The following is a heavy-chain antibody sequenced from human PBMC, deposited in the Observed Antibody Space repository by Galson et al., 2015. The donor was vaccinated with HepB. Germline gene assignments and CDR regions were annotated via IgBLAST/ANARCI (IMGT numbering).Heavy chain of an antibody. CDR2: ITSSGDNT. CDR3: AKVFPEKTDGWYRQALYYFDS. Sequence: SLRLSCAASGFTFSYYAMSWVRQAPGKGLEWVSAITSSGDNTFSTDSMKGRFTISRDNSRNTLFLHMNSLRADDTAIYFCAKVFPEKTDGWYRQALYYFDSWGQGTRVTVSS. CDR1: GFTFSYYA. D-gene: IGHD6-19*01. J-gene: IGHJ4*02. V-gene: IGHV3-23*01.